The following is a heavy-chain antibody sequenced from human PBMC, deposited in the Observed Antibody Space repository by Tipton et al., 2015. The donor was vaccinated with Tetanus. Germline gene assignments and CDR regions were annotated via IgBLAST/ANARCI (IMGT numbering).Heavy chain of an antibody. J-gene: IGHJ6*02. CDR3: ARDHGITWGGMGYYYGMDV. Sequence: TLSLTCSVSGGSVNSGTYYWSWIRQPPGKGLEWLGDIYYGGVTQYNPSLESRVTISMDTSKNQVSLRLTSVTAADTAVYYCARDHGITWGGMGYYYGMDVWGQGTTVTVSS. CDR1: GGSVNSGTYY. D-gene: IGHD3-16*01. V-gene: IGHV4-61*01. CDR2: IYYGGVT.